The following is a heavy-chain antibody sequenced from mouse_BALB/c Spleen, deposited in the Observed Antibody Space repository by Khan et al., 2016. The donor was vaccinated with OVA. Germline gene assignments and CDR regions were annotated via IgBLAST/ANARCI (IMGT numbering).Heavy chain of an antibody. CDR3: ARGNYYGSSYGFGY. D-gene: IGHD1-1*01. J-gene: IGHJ3*01. Sequence: QVQLQQSGAELMKPGASVKISCKATGYTFSSYWIEWVKQRPGHGLEWIGEILPGSGRNNYNEKFKGQATFTADTSSNTAYMQLSNLTSDDSAVYYCARGNYYGSSYGFGYWGQGTLVTVSA. CDR1: GYTFSSYW. V-gene: IGHV1-9*01. CDR2: ILPGSGRN.